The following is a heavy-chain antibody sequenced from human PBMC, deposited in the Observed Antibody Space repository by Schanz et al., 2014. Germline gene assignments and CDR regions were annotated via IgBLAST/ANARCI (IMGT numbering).Heavy chain of an antibody. CDR2: FDAHDGRA. V-gene: IGHV3-23*04. CDR1: GFSFGTYA. D-gene: IGHD2-8*02. Sequence: EVQLVESGGGLVQPGGSLRLSCAASGFSFGTYAMSWVRQAPGKGLLWVSGFDAHDGRAYYADSAKGRFTISRDNSKSTLYVEMNSLRVEDTAVYYCAKTLFPGGTQTFGNWGRGTLVTVSS. J-gene: IGHJ4*02. CDR3: AKTLFPGGTQTFGN.